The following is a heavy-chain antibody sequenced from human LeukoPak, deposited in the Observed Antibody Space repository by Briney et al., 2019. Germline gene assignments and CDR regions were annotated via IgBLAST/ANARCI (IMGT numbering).Heavy chain of an antibody. Sequence: PGGSLRLSCAASGFTFSSYGMHWVRQAPGKGLEWLAFISYDGSNQNYADSVKGRFTISRDNSKNTVYLRQSSLRAEDTAVYYCARDRLRAFYYFDSWGQGTLVTVSS. CDR3: ARDRLRAFYYFDS. V-gene: IGHV3-30*03. J-gene: IGHJ4*02. CDR2: ISYDGSNQ. D-gene: IGHD2/OR15-2a*01. CDR1: GFTFSSYG.